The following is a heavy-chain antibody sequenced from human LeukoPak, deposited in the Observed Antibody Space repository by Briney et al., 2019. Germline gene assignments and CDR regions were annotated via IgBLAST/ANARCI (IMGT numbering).Heavy chain of an antibody. D-gene: IGHD3-22*01. CDR2: INPSGGST. CDR1: GYTFTSYY. Sequence: ASVKVSCKASGYTFTSYYMHWVRQAPGQGLEWMGIINPSGGSTSYAQKFQGRVTMTRDTSTSTVYMELSSLRSEDTAVYYCAREERYYYDSSGYYPRGYFDYWGQGTLVTVSS. V-gene: IGHV1-46*01. CDR3: AREERYYYDSSGYYPRGYFDY. J-gene: IGHJ4*02.